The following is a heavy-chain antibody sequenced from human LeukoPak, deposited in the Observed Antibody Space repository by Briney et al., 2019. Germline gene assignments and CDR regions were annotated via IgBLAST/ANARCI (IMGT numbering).Heavy chain of an antibody. D-gene: IGHD3-22*01. CDR2: INHSGST. CDR1: GGSFSGYY. V-gene: IGHV4-34*01. Sequence: SETLSLTCAVYGGSFSGYYWSWIRQPPGKGLEWIGEINHSGSTNYNPSLKSRVTISVDTSKNQFSLKLSSVTAADTAVYYCASGGYDSSGYYPPFDYWGQGTLVTVSS. J-gene: IGHJ4*02. CDR3: ASGGYDSSGYYPPFDY.